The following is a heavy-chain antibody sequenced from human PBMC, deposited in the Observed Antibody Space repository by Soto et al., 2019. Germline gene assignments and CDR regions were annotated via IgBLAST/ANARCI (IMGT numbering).Heavy chain of an antibody. CDR3: ARDLEVRGVIWERGHSWFDP. CDR1: GFTFSSYA. Sequence: PGGSLRLSCAASGFTFSSYAMSWVRQAPGKGLEWVSAISGSGGSTYYADSVKGRFTISRDNAKNSLYLQMNSLRAEDTAVYYCARDLEVRGVIWERGHSWFDPWGQGTLVTVSS. D-gene: IGHD3-10*01. CDR2: ISGSGGST. V-gene: IGHV3-23*01. J-gene: IGHJ5*02.